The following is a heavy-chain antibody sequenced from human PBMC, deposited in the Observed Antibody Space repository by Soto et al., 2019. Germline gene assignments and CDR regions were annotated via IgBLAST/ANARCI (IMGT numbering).Heavy chain of an antibody. J-gene: IGHJ4*02. V-gene: IGHV4-30-2*01. D-gene: IGHD3-22*01. CDR2: IYHSGST. CDR1: GGSISSGGYS. Sequence: QLQLQESGSGLVKPSQTLSLTCAVSGGSISSGGYSWSWIRQPPGKGLEWIGYIYHSGSTYYNPSLKSRVTISVDRSKNQFSLKLSSVTAADTAVYYCARVNYDSSGYYYSPYLDYWGQGTLVTVSS. CDR3: ARVNYDSSGYYYSPYLDY.